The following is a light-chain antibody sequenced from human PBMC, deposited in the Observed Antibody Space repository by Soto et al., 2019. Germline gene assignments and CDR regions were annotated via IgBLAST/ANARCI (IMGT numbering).Light chain of an antibody. CDR1: SSDVGGYNY. Sequence: QSVLTQPASVSGSPGQSITISCTGTSSDVGGYNYVSWYQQHPGKAPKLMIYEVSNRPSGVSNRFSGSKSGNTASLTISGLQAEDEAHYYCSSYTSSTVVFGGGTKLTVL. V-gene: IGLV2-14*01. CDR3: SSYTSSTVV. CDR2: EVS. J-gene: IGLJ2*01.